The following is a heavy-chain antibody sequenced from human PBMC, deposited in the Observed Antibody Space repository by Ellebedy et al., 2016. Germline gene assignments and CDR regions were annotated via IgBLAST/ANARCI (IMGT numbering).Heavy chain of an antibody. CDR3: ATDLTYWDYFDY. D-gene: IGHD2-8*02. CDR2: FDPEDGET. J-gene: IGHJ4*02. V-gene: IGHV1-24*01. CDR1: GYTLTELS. Sequence: ASVKVSCXVDGYTLTELSMHWVRQAPGKGLEWMGGFDPEDGETIYAQKFQGRVTMTEDTSTDTAYMELSSLRSEDTAVYYCATDLTYWDYFDYWGQGTLVTVSS.